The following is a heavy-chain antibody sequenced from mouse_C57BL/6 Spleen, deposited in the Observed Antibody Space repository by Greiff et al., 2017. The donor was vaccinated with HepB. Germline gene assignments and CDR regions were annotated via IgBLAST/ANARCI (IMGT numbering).Heavy chain of an antibody. Sequence: QVQLQQSGAELVRPGASVTLSCKASGYTFTDYEMHWVKQTPVHGLEWIGAIDPETGGTAYNQKFKGKAILTADKSSSTAYMELRSLTSEDSAVYYCTRCGNYPSFDYWGQGTTLTVSS. CDR3: TRCGNYPSFDY. V-gene: IGHV1-15*01. D-gene: IGHD2-1*01. CDR1: GYTFTDYE. J-gene: IGHJ2*01. CDR2: IDPETGGT.